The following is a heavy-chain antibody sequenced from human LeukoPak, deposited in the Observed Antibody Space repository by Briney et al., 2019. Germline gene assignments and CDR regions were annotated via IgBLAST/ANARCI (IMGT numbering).Heavy chain of an antibody. CDR2: ISGSGVGT. CDR3: AKVSVVPVAHAEYFQQ. CDR1: GYTFSSHA. V-gene: IGHV3-23*01. J-gene: IGHJ1*01. Sequence: GGSLRLSCSVSGYTFSSHAMSWVRQAPGKGLEWVTVISGSGVGTYYGDSVKGRFTISRDNSENTVYLHMSSLRAEDTAVYYCAKVSVVPVAHAEYFQQWGQGILVTVFS. D-gene: IGHD2-2*01.